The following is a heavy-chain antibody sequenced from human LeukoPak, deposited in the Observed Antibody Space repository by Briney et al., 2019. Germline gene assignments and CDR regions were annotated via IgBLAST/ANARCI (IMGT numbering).Heavy chain of an antibody. CDR3: ARRYYYYMDV. V-gene: IGHV1-69*01. J-gene: IGHJ6*03. Sequence: GASVTVPCKASGGTFSSYAISWVRQAPGQGLEWMGGIIPIFGTANYAQKFQGRVTITADESMSTAYMELSSLRSEDTAVYYCARRYYYYMDVWGKGTTVTVSS. CDR1: GGTFSSYA. CDR2: IIPIFGTA.